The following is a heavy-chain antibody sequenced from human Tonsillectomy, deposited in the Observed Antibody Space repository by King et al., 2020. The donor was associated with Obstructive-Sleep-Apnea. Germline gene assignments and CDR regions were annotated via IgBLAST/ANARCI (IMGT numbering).Heavy chain of an antibody. D-gene: IGHD3-9*01. CDR2: ISAYNGNT. V-gene: IGHV1-18*01. CDR1: GYTFTSYG. CDR3: ARVATYYDILTGYSPAYYFDY. J-gene: IGHJ4*02. Sequence: QLVQSGAEVKKPGASVKVPCKASGYTFTSYGISWVRQAPGQGLEWMGWISAYNGNTNYAQKLQGRVTMTTDTSTSTAYMELRSLRSDDTAVYYCARVATYYDILTGYSPAYYFDYWGQGTLVTVSS.